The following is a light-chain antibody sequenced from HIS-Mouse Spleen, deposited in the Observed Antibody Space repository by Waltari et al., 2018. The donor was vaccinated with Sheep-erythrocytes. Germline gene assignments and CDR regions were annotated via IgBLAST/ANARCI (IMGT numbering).Light chain of an antibody. CDR1: QAISSW. V-gene: IGKV1-12*02. J-gene: IGKJ3*01. Sequence: DIQMTQSPSSVSASVRDGVTITCRASQAISSWLAWYQQKPGKAPKLLIYAASSLQSGVPSRFSGSGSGTDFTLTISSLQPEDFATYYCQQANSFTFGPGTKVDIK. CDR2: AAS. CDR3: QQANSFT.